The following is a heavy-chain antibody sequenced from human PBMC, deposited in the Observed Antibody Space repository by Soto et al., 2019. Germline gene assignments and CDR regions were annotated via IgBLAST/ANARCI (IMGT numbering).Heavy chain of an antibody. CDR2: IYYNGNT. V-gene: IGHV4-59*11. J-gene: IGHJ5*01. D-gene: IGHD6-19*01. Sequence: SETLSLTCTASGGSMSRRYWSWIRQPPGKGLEWVGYIYYNGNTDYNPSLKSRVTMSVDTSKNQFSLKLTSVTAADTAVYFCARGGWSVDSWGRGILVTVSS. CDR3: ARGGWSVDS. CDR1: GGSMSRRY.